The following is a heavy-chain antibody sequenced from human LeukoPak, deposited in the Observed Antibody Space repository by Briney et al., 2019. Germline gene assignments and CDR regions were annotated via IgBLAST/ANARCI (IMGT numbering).Heavy chain of an antibody. D-gene: IGHD1/OR15-1a*01. V-gene: IGHV3-7*01. J-gene: IGHJ4*01. CDR2: IRQDGSEK. Sequence: GGSLRLSCAASGFTFSDYWMNWVRLAPGKGLEWVASIRQDGSEKSYVDSVRGRFTISRDNTWNSLYLQMNSLRAEDTAVYYCARDGTAPGLYFDLWGQGTLVTVSS. CDR1: GFTFSDYW. CDR3: ARDGTAPGLYFDL.